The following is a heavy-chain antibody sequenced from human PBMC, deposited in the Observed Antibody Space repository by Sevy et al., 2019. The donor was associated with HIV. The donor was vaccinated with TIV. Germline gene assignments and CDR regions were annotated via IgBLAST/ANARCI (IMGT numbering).Heavy chain of an antibody. CDR1: GYTSSSYG. CDR3: ARLSTARGKSNWFDP. CDR2: IGAYNGNR. V-gene: IGHV1-18*01. D-gene: IGHD3-10*01. Sequence: ASVKVSCKASGYTSSSYGISWVRQAPGQGLEWMGWIGAYNGNRKYAQNLQDRVTMTTDTSTSTAYMELRSLRSDDTAVYSCARLSTARGKSNWFDPWGQGTLVTVSS. J-gene: IGHJ5*02.